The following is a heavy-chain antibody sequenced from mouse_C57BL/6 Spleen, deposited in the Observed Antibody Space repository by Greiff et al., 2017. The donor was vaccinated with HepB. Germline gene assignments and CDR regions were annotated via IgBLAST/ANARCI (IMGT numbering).Heavy chain of an antibody. V-gene: IGHV1-55*01. Sequence: QVQLKQPGAELVKPGASVKMSCKASGYTFTSYWITWVKQRPGQGLEWIGDIYPGSGSTNYNEKFKSKATLTVDTSSSTAYMQLSSLTSEDSAVYYCARRPFTTVAYYFDYWGQGTTLTVSS. CDR1: GYTFTSYW. D-gene: IGHD1-1*01. J-gene: IGHJ2*01. CDR3: ARRPFTTVAYYFDY. CDR2: IYPGSGST.